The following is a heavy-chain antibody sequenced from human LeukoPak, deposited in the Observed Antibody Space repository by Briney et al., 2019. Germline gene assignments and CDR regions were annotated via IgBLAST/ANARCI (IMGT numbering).Heavy chain of an antibody. Sequence: GRSLRPSCAASRFTSTSYAMHWVRHAPGKGMEWVAVISFDGRNKYYTDSVKGRFTITRENSKNTLYLQMNSLRAEDTAVYCWARGRRIQLWLSIWGQGTLVTVPS. V-gene: IGHV3-30*04. D-gene: IGHD5-18*01. CDR2: ISFDGRNK. CDR3: ARGRRIQLWLSI. J-gene: IGHJ4*02. CDR1: RFTSTSYA.